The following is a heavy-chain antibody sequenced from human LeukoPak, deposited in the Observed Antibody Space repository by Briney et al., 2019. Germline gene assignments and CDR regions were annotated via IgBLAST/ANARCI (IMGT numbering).Heavy chain of an antibody. CDR2: IYDSGST. CDR3: ARQSISGSSLSYFDY. J-gene: IGHJ4*02. CDR1: GGSISSYY. Sequence: SEALSLTCTVSGGSISSYYWSWIRQPPGKGLEWIGNIYDSGSTNYNPSLKSRLTISVDTSKNQCSLKLSSVTAADTAVYYCARQSISGSSLSYFDYWGQGTLVNVSS. V-gene: IGHV4-59*01. D-gene: IGHD3-22*01.